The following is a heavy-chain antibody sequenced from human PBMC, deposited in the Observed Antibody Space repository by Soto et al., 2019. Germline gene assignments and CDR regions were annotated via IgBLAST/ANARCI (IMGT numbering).Heavy chain of an antibody. Sequence: PGGSLRLSCVASGFTFRGSTIHWVRQASGKGLEWIGLISIKPNNYATVYGASVTGRFTISRDDSKNTAYLHMNSLKTEDTAVYYCTRAYEKSNYYFDYWGRGTLVTVSS. V-gene: IGHV3-73*01. CDR1: GFTFRGST. D-gene: IGHD3-22*01. J-gene: IGHJ4*02. CDR2: ISIKPNNYAT. CDR3: TRAYEKSNYYFDY.